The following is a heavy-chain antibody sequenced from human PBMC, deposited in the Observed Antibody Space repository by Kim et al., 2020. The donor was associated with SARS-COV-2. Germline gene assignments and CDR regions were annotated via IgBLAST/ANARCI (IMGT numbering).Heavy chain of an antibody. J-gene: IGHJ6*02. CDR1: GGSFSGYY. CDR3: ARGNSVRYYGMDV. D-gene: IGHD3-10*02. V-gene: IGHV4-34*01. Sequence: SETLSLTCAVYGGSFSGYYWSWIRQPPGKGLEWIGEINHSGSTNYNPSLKSRVTISVDTSKNQFSLKLSSVTAADTAVYYCARGNSVRYYGMDVGGQGTT. CDR2: INHSGST.